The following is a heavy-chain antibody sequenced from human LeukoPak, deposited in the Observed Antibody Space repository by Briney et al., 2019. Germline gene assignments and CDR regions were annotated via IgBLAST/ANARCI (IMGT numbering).Heavy chain of an antibody. Sequence: PSETLSLTCAVYGGSFSGYYWSWIRQPPGKGLEWIGEISPSGSPNYNPSLKNRVSISLDTSKNQISLMLSSVTATDTAIYYCAVNFDYIGQGTLVTVSS. V-gene: IGHV4-34*01. CDR3: AVNFDY. J-gene: IGHJ4*02. CDR2: ISPSGSP. CDR1: GGSFSGYY.